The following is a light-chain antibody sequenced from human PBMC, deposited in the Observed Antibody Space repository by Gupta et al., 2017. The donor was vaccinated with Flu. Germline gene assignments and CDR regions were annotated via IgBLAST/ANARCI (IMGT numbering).Light chain of an antibody. CDR2: RNN. CDR3: AAWDDSRSGRV. J-gene: IGLJ3*02. Sequence: SVLTQPPPASGTPGQRVTISSSGISSNIGSNYVSWYQQRPGTAPKLLIYRNNQRPSGVPDRFSGSKSGTSASMTIIGLRAEDEADYYCAAWDDSRSGRVFGGGTKRTVL. V-gene: IGLV1-47*01. CDR1: SSNIGSNY.